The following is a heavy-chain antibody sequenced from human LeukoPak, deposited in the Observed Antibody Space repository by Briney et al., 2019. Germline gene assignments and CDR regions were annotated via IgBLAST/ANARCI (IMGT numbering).Heavy chain of an antibody. CDR3: ARDYDILTGYYPSYGMDV. J-gene: IGHJ6*02. Sequence: GSLRLSCAASGFTFSSYSMNWVRQAPGKGLEWVSSISSSSSYIYYADSVKGRFTISRDNAKNSLYLQMNSLRAEDTAVYYCARDYDILTGYYPSYGMDVWGQGTTVTVSS. D-gene: IGHD3-9*01. CDR1: GFTFSSYS. V-gene: IGHV3-21*01. CDR2: ISSSSSYI.